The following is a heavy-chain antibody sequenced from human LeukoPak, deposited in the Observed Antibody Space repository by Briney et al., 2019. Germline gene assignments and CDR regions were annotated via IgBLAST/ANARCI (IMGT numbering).Heavy chain of an antibody. CDR2: ISYDGSNK. V-gene: IGHV3-30-3*01. D-gene: IGHD4-17*01. J-gene: IGHJ4*02. CDR1: GFTFSSYA. CDR3: ARTALGGDFEYYFDY. Sequence: GRSLRLSCAASGFTFSSYAMHWVRQAPGKGLEWVAVISYDGSNKYYADSVKGRFTISRDNSKNTLYLQMNSLRAEDTAVYYCARTALGGDFEYYFDYWGQGTLVTVFS.